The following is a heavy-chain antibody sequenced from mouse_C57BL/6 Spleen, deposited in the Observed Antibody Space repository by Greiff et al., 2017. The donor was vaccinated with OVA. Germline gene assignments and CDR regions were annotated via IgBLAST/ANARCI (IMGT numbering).Heavy chain of an antibody. D-gene: IGHD2-3*01. V-gene: IGHV1-82*01. CDR3: SDGYYGYRYNDV. CDR1: GYAFSSSW. J-gene: IGHJ1*03. Sequence: QVQLKQSGPELVKPGASVKISCKASGYAFSSSWMNWVKQRPGKGLEWIGRIYPGDGDTNYNGKFKGKATLTADKSSSTAYMQLSSLTSEDSAVYICSDGYYGYRYNDVWGTGTTVTVSS. CDR2: IYPGDGDT.